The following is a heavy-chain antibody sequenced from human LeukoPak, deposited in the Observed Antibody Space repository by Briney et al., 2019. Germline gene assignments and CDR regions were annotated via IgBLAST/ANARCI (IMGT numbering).Heavy chain of an antibody. J-gene: IGHJ4*02. D-gene: IGHD6-13*01. Sequence: ASVKVSCKASGYTFTSYGISWVRQAPGQGLEWMGWISAYNGNTNYAQKLQGRVTMTTDTSTSTAYMELRSLRSDDTAVYYCARDFKVYYSSSWYSDYWGQGTLVTVSS. V-gene: IGHV1-18*01. CDR3: ARDFKVYYSSSWYSDY. CDR2: ISAYNGNT. CDR1: GYTFTSYG.